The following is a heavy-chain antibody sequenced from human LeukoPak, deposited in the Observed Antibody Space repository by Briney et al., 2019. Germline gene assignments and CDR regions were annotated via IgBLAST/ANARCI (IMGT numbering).Heavy chain of an antibody. V-gene: IGHV4-61*02. Sequence: SETLSLTCTVSGDSINSGSYYWSWIRQPAGKGLEWIGRIYRDGTTNYNPSLKSRVTISLDTSKNQFSLKLSSVTAADTAVYYRGDQRGWPGTSLHLRDFDFRGQGNPVTVPS. CDR2: IYRDGTT. D-gene: IGHD2-2*01. CDR1: GDSINSGSYY. CDR3: GDQRGWPGTSLHLRDFDF. J-gene: IGHJ4*02.